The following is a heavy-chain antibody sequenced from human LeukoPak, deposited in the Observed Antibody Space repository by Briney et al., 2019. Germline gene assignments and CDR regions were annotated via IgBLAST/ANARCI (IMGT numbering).Heavy chain of an antibody. V-gene: IGHV1-2*02. CDR2: INPNSGGT. CDR1: GHTFSDYY. Sequence: ASVKVSCKTSGHTFSDYYMYWVRQAPGQGPEWMGWINPNSGGTNYAQRFQGRATMTRDTSINTAYMELRNLRSDDTAVYYCARGPEDLAVVVTATEYFLHWGQGTLVTVSS. CDR3: ARGPEDLAVVVTATEYFLH. J-gene: IGHJ1*01. D-gene: IGHD2-21*02.